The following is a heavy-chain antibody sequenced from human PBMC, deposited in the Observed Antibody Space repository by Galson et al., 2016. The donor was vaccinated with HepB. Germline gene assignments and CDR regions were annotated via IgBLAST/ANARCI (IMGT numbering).Heavy chain of an antibody. D-gene: IGHD5-12*01. V-gene: IGHV3-9*01. CDR3: VKDSGSGLLGREDPYYGMDV. J-gene: IGHJ6*02. CDR2: ISWHSGNI. Sequence: SLRLSCAASGFTFDDYAMHWVRQVPGKGLEWVSGISWHSGNIGYADSVKGRFTISRDNAKNSLYLQMNSLRGDDTALYYCVKDSGSGLLGREDPYYGMDVWGQGATLTVSS. CDR1: GFTFDDYA.